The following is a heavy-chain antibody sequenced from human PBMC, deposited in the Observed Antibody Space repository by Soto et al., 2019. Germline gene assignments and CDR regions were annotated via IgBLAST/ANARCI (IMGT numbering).Heavy chain of an antibody. CDR3: ARDVDDSGNYFWARNDH. CDR1: GFTFSLYS. CDR2: ISSSNSYI. Sequence: EVQLVESGGGLVKPGGSLRLSCAASGFTFSLYSMNWVRQAPGKGLEWVSSISSSNSYIYYADSVKGRFTISRDNAKNSLYLQMNSLRAEDTAVYYCARDVDDSGNYFWARNDHWGQGTLVTVSS. V-gene: IGHV3-21*01. D-gene: IGHD3-10*01. J-gene: IGHJ4*02.